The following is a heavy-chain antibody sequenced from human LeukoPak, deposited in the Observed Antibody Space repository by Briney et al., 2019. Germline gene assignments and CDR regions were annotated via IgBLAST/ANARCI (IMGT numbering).Heavy chain of an antibody. J-gene: IGHJ6*02. Sequence: GESLKISCQGSGYSFTSYWIGWVRQMPGKGLEWMGIIYPGDSDTRYSPSFQGQVTISADKSISTAYLQWNSLKASDTAMYYCAKTSGANYYYYYMDVWGQGTTVTVSS. CDR1: GYSFTSYW. V-gene: IGHV5-51*01. CDR3: AKTSGANYYYYYMDV. CDR2: IYPGDSDT.